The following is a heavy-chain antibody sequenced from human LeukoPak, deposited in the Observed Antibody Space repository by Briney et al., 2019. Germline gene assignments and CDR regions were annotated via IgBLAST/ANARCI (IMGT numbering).Heavy chain of an antibody. Sequence: PSETLSLTCAVYGGSFSGYYWSWIRQPPGKGLEWIGEINHSGSTNYNPSLKSRVTISVDTSKNQFSLKLSSVTAADTAAYYCAREEWLVLGGAFDIWGQGTMVTVSS. CDR1: GGSFSGYY. CDR3: AREEWLVLGGAFDI. J-gene: IGHJ3*02. D-gene: IGHD6-19*01. CDR2: INHSGST. V-gene: IGHV4-34*01.